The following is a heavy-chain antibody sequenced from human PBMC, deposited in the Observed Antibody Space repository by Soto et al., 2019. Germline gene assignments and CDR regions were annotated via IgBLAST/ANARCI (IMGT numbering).Heavy chain of an antibody. CDR3: ARDKGYCSDTSCPDFDY. Sequence: QIQLVQSGAEVKKPGSSVKVSCKPSGGTLSSYTISWVRQAPRQRLEWMGRVIPNLGVTNYAKKFQGRFTIVVDTSTSTAYMELNSLRYEDTAVYYCARDKGYCSDTSCPDFDYWGQGTLVTVSS. CDR2: VIPNLGVT. J-gene: IGHJ4*02. CDR1: GGTLSSYT. D-gene: IGHD2-15*01. V-gene: IGHV1-69*08.